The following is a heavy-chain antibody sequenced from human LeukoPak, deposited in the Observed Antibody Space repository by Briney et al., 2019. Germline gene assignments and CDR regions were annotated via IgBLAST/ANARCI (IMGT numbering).Heavy chain of an antibody. CDR3: ARGHYGLDV. V-gene: IGHV3-9*01. J-gene: IGHJ6*02. Sequence: PGRSLRLSCAASGFTFDDYVMHWVRQAPGKGLEWVSGISWNSGSIGYADSVKGRFTISRDNAKNSLYLQMNSLRAEDTAVYYCARGHYGLDVWGQGTTVTVSS. CDR2: ISWNSGSI. CDR1: GFTFDDYV.